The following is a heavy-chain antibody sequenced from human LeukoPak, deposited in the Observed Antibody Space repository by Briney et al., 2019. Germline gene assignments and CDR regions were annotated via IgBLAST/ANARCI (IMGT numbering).Heavy chain of an antibody. CDR1: GDTFSTYA. CDR3: ARDGAYHDSSGSYYGVGDDY. CDR2: IIPMFGTP. V-gene: IGHV1-69*06. D-gene: IGHD3-22*01. J-gene: IGHJ4*02. Sequence: GASVKVFCKASGDTFSTYAIRWVRQAPGQGLEWMGGIIPMFGTPNYAQKFQGRVTITANKSTSTAYMELRSLRSEDTAVYYCARDGAYHDSSGSYYGVGDDYWGQGTLVTVSS.